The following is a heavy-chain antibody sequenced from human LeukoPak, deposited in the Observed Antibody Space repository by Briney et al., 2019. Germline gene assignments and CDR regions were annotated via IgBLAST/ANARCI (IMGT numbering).Heavy chain of an antibody. Sequence: PSETLSLTCTVSGGSIRSYYWSWIRQPPGKGLEWVAYIYYSGNTNYNPSLKSRVTISVDTSKNQFSLKLSSVTAADTAVYYCARSFFDYWGQGTLVTVSS. V-gene: IGHV4-59*01. CDR2: IYYSGNT. CDR1: GGSIRSYY. J-gene: IGHJ4*02. CDR3: ARSFFDY.